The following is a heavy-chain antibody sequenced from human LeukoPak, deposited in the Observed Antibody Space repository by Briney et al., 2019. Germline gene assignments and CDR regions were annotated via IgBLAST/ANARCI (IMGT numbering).Heavy chain of an antibody. D-gene: IGHD6-13*01. Sequence: PGGSLRLSCAASGFTVSSNYMSWVRQAPGKGLEWVSVIYSGGSTYYADSVKSRFTVSRDNSKNTLYLQMHSLRAEDTAVYYCARALGIAAAGWGFDFWGQGTLLTVSS. CDR2: IYSGGST. V-gene: IGHV3-53*01. J-gene: IGHJ4*02. CDR1: GFTVSSNY. CDR3: ARALGIAAAGWGFDF.